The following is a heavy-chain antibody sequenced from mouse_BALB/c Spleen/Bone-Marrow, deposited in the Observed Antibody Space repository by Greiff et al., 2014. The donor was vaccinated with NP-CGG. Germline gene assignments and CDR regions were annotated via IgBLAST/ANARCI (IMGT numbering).Heavy chain of an antibody. CDR3: ARIYYGNYY. Sequence: QVQLKESGAELVRPGTSVKVSCKASGYAFTNYLIEWVKQRPGQGLEWIGVINPGSGGTNHNEKFKGKATLTADKSSSTAYMQLSSLTSDDSAVYFCARIYYGNYYWGQGTTLTVSS. J-gene: IGHJ2*01. CDR1: GYAFTNYL. D-gene: IGHD2-1*01. V-gene: IGHV1-54*01. CDR2: INPGSGGT.